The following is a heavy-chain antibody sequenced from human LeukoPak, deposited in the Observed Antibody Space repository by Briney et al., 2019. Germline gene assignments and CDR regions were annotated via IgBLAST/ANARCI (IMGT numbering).Heavy chain of an antibody. CDR1: GFTFSSYG. D-gene: IGHD1-7*01. Sequence: GGSLRLSCAASGFTFSSYGMHWVRQAPGKGLEWVAVISYDGSNKYYADSVKGRFTISRDNSKNTLYLQMNSLRAEDTAVYYCAKAHRESRTTMDVWGQGTTVTVSS. V-gene: IGHV3-30*18. CDR3: AKAHRESRTTMDV. CDR2: ISYDGSNK. J-gene: IGHJ6*02.